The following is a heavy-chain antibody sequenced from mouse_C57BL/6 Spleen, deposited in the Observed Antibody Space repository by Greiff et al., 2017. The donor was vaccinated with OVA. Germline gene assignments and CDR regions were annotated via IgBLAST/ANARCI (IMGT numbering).Heavy chain of an antibody. Sequence: QVHVKQSGAELVRPGASVKLSCKASGYTFTDYYINWVKQRPGQGLEWIARIYPGSGNTYYNEKFKGKATLTAEKSSSTAYMQLSSLTSEDSAVYFCARMGYGGYAMDYWGQGTSVTVSS. CDR2: IYPGSGNT. D-gene: IGHD1-1*02. V-gene: IGHV1-76*01. CDR1: GYTFTDYY. J-gene: IGHJ4*01. CDR3: ARMGYGGYAMDY.